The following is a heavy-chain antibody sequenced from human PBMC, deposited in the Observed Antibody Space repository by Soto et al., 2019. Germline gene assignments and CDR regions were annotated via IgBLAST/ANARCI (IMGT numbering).Heavy chain of an antibody. D-gene: IGHD3-9*01. Sequence: SETLSLTCAFYGGSFSGYYWIWIRQPPGKGLEWIGEINHSGSTNYNPSLKSRVTLSIDTSKNQLSLKLSSVTAADTAVYYCGRHSPDFDWLSQFDYWGQGTLVTVSS. CDR1: GGSFSGYY. CDR3: GRHSPDFDWLSQFDY. J-gene: IGHJ4*02. V-gene: IGHV4-34*01. CDR2: INHSGST.